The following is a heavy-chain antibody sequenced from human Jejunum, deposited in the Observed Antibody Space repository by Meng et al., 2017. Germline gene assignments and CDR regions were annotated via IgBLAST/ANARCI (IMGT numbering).Heavy chain of an antibody. Sequence: GESLKISCAASGFTFSSYAIHWVRQAPGKGLEWVSVISYDGTDKYYAESVRGRFTISRDNSKYTLHLQMDSLTADDSAVYYCTRGPPFGGLVNSYLDYWGQGILGTVSS. V-gene: IGHV3-30*01. CDR2: ISYDGTDK. CDR1: GFTFSSYA. J-gene: IGHJ4*02. D-gene: IGHD3-16*01. CDR3: TRGPPFGGLVNSYLDY.